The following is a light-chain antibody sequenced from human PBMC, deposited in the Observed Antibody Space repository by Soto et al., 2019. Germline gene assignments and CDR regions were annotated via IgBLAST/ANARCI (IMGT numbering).Light chain of an antibody. CDR2: EVS. J-gene: IGLJ3*02. V-gene: IGLV2-8*01. Sequence: QSALTQPPSASGSPGQSVTISCTGTSGDVGGYNYVSWYQQHPGKAPKLMIYEVSKRPSGVPDRFSGSKSGNTASLTVSGLQAEDEADYYCSSYAGSRNWVFGGGTKLTVL. CDR1: SGDVGGYNY. CDR3: SSYAGSRNWV.